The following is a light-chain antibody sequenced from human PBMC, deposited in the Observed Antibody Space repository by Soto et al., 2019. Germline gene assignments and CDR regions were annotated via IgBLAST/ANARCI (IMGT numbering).Light chain of an antibody. CDR1: NIGTKS. CDR2: DAT. J-gene: IGLJ1*01. V-gene: IGLV3-21*02. CDR3: QVWASTAEFFV. Sequence: SYELTQSPSVSVAPGQTARITCGGNNIGTKSVHWFQQRPGQAPVAVVFDATDRPSGIPDRISASRSGDTATLTISRVDAGDEADYYCQVWASTAEFFVFGSGTKVTVL.